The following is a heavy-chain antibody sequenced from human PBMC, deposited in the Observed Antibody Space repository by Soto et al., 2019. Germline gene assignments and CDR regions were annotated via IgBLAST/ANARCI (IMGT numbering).Heavy chain of an antibody. V-gene: IGHV3-7*01. CDR1: GFTFSSYW. J-gene: IGHJ4*02. CDR3: ARGRKPLGSTQAYYFDY. Sequence: GGSLRLSCAASGFTFSSYWMSWVRQAPGKGLEWVANIKQDGSEKYYVDSVKGRFSISRDNARNSLYLQMNSLRAEDTAVYDCARGRKPLGSTQAYYFDYWGQGTLVTVSS. D-gene: IGHD1-26*01. CDR2: IKQDGSEK.